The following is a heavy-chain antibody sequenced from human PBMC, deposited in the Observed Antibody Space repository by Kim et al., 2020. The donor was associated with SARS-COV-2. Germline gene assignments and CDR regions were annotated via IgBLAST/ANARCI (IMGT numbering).Heavy chain of an antibody. CDR3: AKESASVTMIVTWGNAFDI. CDR2: ISGSGGST. Sequence: GGSLRLSCAASGFTFSSYAMSWVRQAPGKGLEWVSAISGSGGSTYYADSVKGRFTISRDNSKNTLYLQMNSLRAEDTAVYYCAKESASVTMIVTWGNAFDIWGQGTMVTVSS. J-gene: IGHJ3*02. V-gene: IGHV3-23*01. D-gene: IGHD3-22*01. CDR1: GFTFSSYA.